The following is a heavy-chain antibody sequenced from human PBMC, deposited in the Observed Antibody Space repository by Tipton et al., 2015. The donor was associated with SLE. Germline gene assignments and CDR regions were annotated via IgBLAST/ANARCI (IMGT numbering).Heavy chain of an antibody. Sequence: TLSLTCAVYGGSFSGYFWSWIRQPPGKGLEWIGEINHSGSTNYNPSLKSRVTISVDTSKNQFSLKLSSVTAADTAVYYCAREASYCGGDCYPSWFAPGGQGTLVTVSS. CDR2: INHSGST. CDR1: GGSFSGYF. V-gene: IGHV4-34*01. J-gene: IGHJ5*02. D-gene: IGHD2-21*01. CDR3: AREASYCGGDCYPSWFAP.